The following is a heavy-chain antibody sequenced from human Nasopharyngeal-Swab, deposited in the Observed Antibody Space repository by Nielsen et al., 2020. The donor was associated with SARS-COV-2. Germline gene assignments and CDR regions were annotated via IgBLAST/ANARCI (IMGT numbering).Heavy chain of an antibody. CDR1: GFTFDDYA. D-gene: IGHD6-19*01. CDR3: ARASSGWYYFDY. Sequence: SLKISCAASGFTFDDYAMHWVRQAPGKGLEWVSGISWNSGSIGYADSVKGRFTISRDNSKNTLYLQMNSLRAEDTAVYYCARASSGWYYFDYWGQGTLVTVSS. CDR2: ISWNSGSI. V-gene: IGHV3-9*01. J-gene: IGHJ4*02.